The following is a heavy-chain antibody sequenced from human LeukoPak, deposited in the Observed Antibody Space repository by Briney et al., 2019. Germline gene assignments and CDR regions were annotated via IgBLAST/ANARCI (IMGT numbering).Heavy chain of an antibody. V-gene: IGHV4-4*02. J-gene: IGHJ4*02. CDR2: VFHSGST. CDR1: GGSISSSTW. Sequence: SGTLSLTCAVSGGSISSSTWWTWVRLPPGKGLERIGEVFHSGSTNLNPTLKSRLTLSVDESKHELSLKLISVTAADTAVYYCASGGLVSRYLDHWGEGTLVTVSS. CDR3: ASGGLVSRYLDH. D-gene: IGHD3-9*01.